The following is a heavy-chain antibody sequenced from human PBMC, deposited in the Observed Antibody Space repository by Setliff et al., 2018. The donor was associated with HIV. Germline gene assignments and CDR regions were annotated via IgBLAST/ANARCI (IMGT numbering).Heavy chain of an antibody. Sequence: LSLTCTVSGGSITGHYWSWIRQPPGKGLEWIGYIHYSGSSNYNPSLKSRVTISVDTSKNEVSLKLTYVTSADTAVYYCARITDDYWGQGTLVTVSS. V-gene: IGHV4-59*11. J-gene: IGHJ4*02. CDR2: IHYSGSS. CDR1: GGSITGHY. CDR3: ARITDDY.